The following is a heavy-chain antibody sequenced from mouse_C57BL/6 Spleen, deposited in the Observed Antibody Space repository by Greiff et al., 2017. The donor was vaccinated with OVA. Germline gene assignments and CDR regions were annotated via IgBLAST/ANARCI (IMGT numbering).Heavy chain of an antibody. V-gene: IGHV14-1*01. J-gene: IGHJ1*03. CDR1: GFNIKDYY. CDR2: IDPEDGDT. CDR3: TPIYYDYDVDWYFDV. D-gene: IGHD2-4*01. Sequence: EVKLMESGAELVRPGASVKLSCTASGFNIKDYYMHWVKQRPEQGLEWIGRIDPEDGDTEYAPKFQGKATMTADTSSNTAYLQLSSLTSEDTAVYYCTPIYYDYDVDWYFDVWGTGTTVTVSS.